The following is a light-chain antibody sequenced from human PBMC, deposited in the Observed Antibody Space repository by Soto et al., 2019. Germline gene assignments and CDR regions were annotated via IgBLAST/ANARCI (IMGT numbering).Light chain of an antibody. CDR3: QQYYSFPWT. J-gene: IGKJ1*01. CDR1: QGINTF. Sequence: DIQLTQSPSFLSASVGDRVTITCRASQGINTFLAWYQQKPGKAPKLLIYAASTLQSGVPLRFSGSGSGTSFTLTISSLQPEDFATYYCQQYYSFPWTFGQGTKVDIK. CDR2: AAS. V-gene: IGKV1-9*01.